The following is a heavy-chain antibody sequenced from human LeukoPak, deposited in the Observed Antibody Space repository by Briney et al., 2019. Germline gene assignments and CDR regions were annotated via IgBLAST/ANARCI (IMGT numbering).Heavy chain of an antibody. CDR2: IYYSGST. V-gene: IGHV4-59*12. J-gene: IGHJ5*02. CDR3: ARAPENWFDP. Sequence: PSETLSLTCTVSGGSISSYYWSWIRQPPGKGLEWIGYIYYSGSTYYNPSLESRVTISVDTSKNQFSLKLSSVTAADTAVYYCARAPENWFDPWGQGTLVTVSS. CDR1: GGSISSYY.